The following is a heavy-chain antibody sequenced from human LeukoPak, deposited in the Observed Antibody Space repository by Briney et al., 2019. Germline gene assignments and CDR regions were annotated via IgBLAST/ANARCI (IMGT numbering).Heavy chain of an antibody. CDR2: IHPSGGAT. CDR3: ARGQISETMDV. CDR1: GYTFTNYY. V-gene: IGHV1-46*01. J-gene: IGHJ6*02. Sequence: ASVKVSCKASGYTFTNYYMHWVRQAPGQGLEWMGVIHPSGGATRYAQKFQGRVTMTRDTSTSTVYIQLSSLRSEDTAVYYCARGQISETMDVWGQGTTVTVS. D-gene: IGHD2/OR15-2a*01.